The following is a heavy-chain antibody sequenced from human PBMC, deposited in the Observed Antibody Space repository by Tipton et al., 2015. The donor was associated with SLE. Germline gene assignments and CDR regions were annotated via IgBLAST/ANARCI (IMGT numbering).Heavy chain of an antibody. Sequence: LRLSCTVSGGSISSYYWSWIRQPPGKGLEWIGHIYYSGSTNYNPSLKSRVTISVDTSKNQFSLKLSSVTAADTAVYYCARQSYPGLVVYAHNWFDPWGQGTLVTVSS. CDR3: ARQSYPGLVVYAHNWFDP. CDR1: GGSISSYY. CDR2: IYYSGST. D-gene: IGHD2-8*02. J-gene: IGHJ5*02. V-gene: IGHV4-59*08.